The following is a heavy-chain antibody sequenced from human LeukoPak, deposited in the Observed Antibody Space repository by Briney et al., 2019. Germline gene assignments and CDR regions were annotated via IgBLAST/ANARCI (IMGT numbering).Heavy chain of an antibody. D-gene: IGHD1-26*01. CDR2: ISDSGGST. CDR3: VRELGAPAAGAFDL. V-gene: IGHV3-23*01. J-gene: IGHJ3*01. Sequence: PGGSLRLSCAASGFTFNSYAMSWVRQAPGKGLEWVSVISDSGGSTYYADSVKGRFIISRDNAKNSLFLQMNSQRAEDSALYYCVRELGAPAAGAFDLWGQGTLVTVSS. CDR1: GFTFNSYA.